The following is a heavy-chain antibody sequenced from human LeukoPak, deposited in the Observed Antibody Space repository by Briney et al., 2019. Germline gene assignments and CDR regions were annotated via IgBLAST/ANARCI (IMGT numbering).Heavy chain of an antibody. V-gene: IGHV4-59*01. CDR1: TDSTYTYY. D-gene: IGHD2/OR15-2a*01. CDR3: VKLRWELLAPYFLHWPRGAFVIVPSACTKGPSYF. Sequence: SETLSLICSVSTDSTYTYYWSWLRQSPGKGLEWIGHIYHSGSTDDNLSFKSGVTISIHMCKKEYSLQLTPVAVANTGMNRGVKLRWELLAPYFLHWPRGAFVIVPSACTKGPSYF. CDR2: IYHSGST. J-gene: IGHJ2*01.